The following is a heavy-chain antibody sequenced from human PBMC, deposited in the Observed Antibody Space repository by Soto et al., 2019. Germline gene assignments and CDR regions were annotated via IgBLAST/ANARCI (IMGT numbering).Heavy chain of an antibody. CDR3: ARGVYDSSGYYSTVTYWYFDL. CDR2: ISHSGNT. J-gene: IGHJ2*01. V-gene: IGHV4-30-2*01. Sequence: QLQLQESGSGLVKPSETLSLTCAVSGGSISSGAYSWSWIRQPPGKALEWIGYISHSGNTLYNPSLKSRVTISVDGSKSQFSLTLTSVTAADTAVYFCARGVYDSSGYYSTVTYWYFDLWGRGTLVTVSS. D-gene: IGHD3-22*01. CDR1: GGSISSGAYS.